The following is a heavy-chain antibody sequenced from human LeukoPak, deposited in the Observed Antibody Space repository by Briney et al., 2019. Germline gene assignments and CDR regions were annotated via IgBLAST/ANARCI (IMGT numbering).Heavy chain of an antibody. Sequence: PGGSLRLSCAASGFTFSSYAMSWVRQAPGKGLEWVSAISGSGGSTYYADSVKGRFTISRDNSKNTLYLQMNSLRAEDTAVYYCAKTPSQRGYCSGGSCYLDYWGQGTLVTVSS. J-gene: IGHJ4*02. D-gene: IGHD2-15*01. CDR2: ISGSGGST. V-gene: IGHV3-23*01. CDR1: GFTFSSYA. CDR3: AKTPSQRGYCSGGSCYLDY.